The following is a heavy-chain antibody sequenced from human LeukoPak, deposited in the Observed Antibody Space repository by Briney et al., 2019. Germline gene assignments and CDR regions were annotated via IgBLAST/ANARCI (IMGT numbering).Heavy chain of an antibody. CDR2: ISAYNGNR. V-gene: IGHV1-18*01. J-gene: IGHJ4*02. CDR1: GYSFGDYG. D-gene: IGHD5-12*01. CDR3: ARDDSGAKLAIDY. Sequence: ASVTVSFKASGYSFGDYGFSWVRQAPGQGLEWLGWISAYNGNRNYAQKVEGRVTMTTDTSTSTAYLELRVLRPDDTAVDYCARDDSGAKLAIDYWGQGTLLIVSP.